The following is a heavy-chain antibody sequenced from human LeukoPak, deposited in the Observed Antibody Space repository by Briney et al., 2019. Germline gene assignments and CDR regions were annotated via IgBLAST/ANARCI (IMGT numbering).Heavy chain of an antibody. CDR2: IDHSGRT. CDR1: GGSFNGYY. CDR3: AGRYSSGWYDY. J-gene: IGHJ4*02. Sequence: PSETLSLTCAVYGGSFNGYYWSWIRQSPGKGLEWIGEIDHSGRTNSNPSLKSRVIISVDMSKNQFSLKLTSVTAADTAVYYCAGRYSSGWYDYWGQGTLVTVPS. V-gene: IGHV4-34*01. D-gene: IGHD6-19*01.